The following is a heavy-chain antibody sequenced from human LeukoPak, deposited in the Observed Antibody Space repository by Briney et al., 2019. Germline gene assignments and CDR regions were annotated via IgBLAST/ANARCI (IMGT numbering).Heavy chain of an antibody. CDR2: IEDDGSEQ. D-gene: IGHD5-12*01. CDR3: ARDIIRGQSDFDY. V-gene: IGHV3-7*01. Sequence: GGSLRLSCVASGFNFGNYWMSWVRQAPGKGLEFVGNIEDDGSEQNYVDSVKGRFTISRDNVKNSLYLQMNSLRVEDTAVYYCARDIIRGQSDFDYWGQGILVAVSS. CDR1: GFNFGNYW. J-gene: IGHJ4*02.